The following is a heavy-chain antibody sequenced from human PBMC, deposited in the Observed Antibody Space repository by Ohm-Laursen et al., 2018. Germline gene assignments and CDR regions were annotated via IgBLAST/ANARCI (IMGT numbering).Heavy chain of an antibody. D-gene: IGHD4-17*01. CDR1: GGSISSYY. V-gene: IGHV4-59*01. J-gene: IGHJ4*02. CDR3: ARGTAYGDYVDY. Sequence: SETLSLTCSVSGGSISSYYWSWTRQSPGKGLEWIGYIYYIGTTNYNPSLKSRVTISVDTSKNQFSLKLSSVTAADTVVYYCARGTAYGDYVDYWGQGTLVTVSS. CDR2: IYYIGTT.